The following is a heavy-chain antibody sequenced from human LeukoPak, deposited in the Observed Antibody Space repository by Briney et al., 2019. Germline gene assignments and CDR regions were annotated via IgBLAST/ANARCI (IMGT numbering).Heavy chain of an antibody. V-gene: IGHV7-4-1*02. D-gene: IGHD5-18*01. J-gene: IGHJ4*02. CDR2: INTNTGNP. Sequence: GASVKVSCKASGYTFTSSAMNWVRQAPGQGLEFMGWINTNTGNPTYAQGFTGRFVFSLDTSVSTAYLQISSLMAEDTAVYYCARVLGYSYPEELNDYWGQGTLVTVSS. CDR1: GYTFTSSA. CDR3: ARVLGYSYPEELNDY.